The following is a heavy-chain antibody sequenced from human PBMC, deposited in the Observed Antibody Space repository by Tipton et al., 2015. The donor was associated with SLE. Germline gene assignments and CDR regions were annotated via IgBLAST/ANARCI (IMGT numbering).Heavy chain of an antibody. J-gene: IGHJ6*03. D-gene: IGHD3-10*01. CDR1: GGSFSGYY. V-gene: IGHV4-34*01. Sequence: LSLTCAVYGGSFSGYYWSWIRQPPGKGLEWIGEINHSGSTNYNPSLKSRVTISVDRSKNQFSLRLRSVTAADTAVYYCARDLGEGYMDVWGKGTTVTVSS. CDR3: ARDLGEGYMDV. CDR2: INHSGST.